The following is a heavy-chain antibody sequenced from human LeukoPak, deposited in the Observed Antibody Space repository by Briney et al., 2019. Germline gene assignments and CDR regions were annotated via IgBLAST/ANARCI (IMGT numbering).Heavy chain of an antibody. Sequence: PSETLSLTCTVSGGSISSGDYYWSWIRQPPGKGLEWIGYIYYSGSTYYNPSLKSRVTISVDTSKNQFSLKLSSVTAADTAVHYCARGGDFWSGYYYWFDPWGQGTLVTVSS. CDR1: GGSISSGDYY. CDR2: IYYSGST. D-gene: IGHD3-3*01. V-gene: IGHV4-30-4*01. CDR3: ARGGDFWSGYYYWFDP. J-gene: IGHJ5*02.